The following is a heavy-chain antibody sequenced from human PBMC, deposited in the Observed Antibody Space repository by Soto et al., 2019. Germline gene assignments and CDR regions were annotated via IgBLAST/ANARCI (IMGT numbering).Heavy chain of an antibody. D-gene: IGHD2-8*01. CDR1: GFTFSSYW. Sequence: EVQLVESGGGLVQPGGSLRLSCAASGFTFSSYWMHWVRQAPGKGLVWVSRINSDGSSTSYADSVKGRFTISRDNAKNTLYLQMNSLRAEDTAVYYWASGRDCTNGVCYTRGDWFDPWGQGTLVTVSS. V-gene: IGHV3-74*01. CDR3: ASGRDCTNGVCYTRGDWFDP. CDR2: INSDGSST. J-gene: IGHJ5*02.